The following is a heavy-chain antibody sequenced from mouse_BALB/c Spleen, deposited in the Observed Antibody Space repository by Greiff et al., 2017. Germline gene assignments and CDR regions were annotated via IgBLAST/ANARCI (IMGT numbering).Heavy chain of an antibody. D-gene: IGHD2-2*01. CDR2: IYPGSGST. CDR3: TRGYLRSYYFDY. J-gene: IGHJ2*01. Sequence: LQQPGSELVRPGASVKLSCKASGYTFTSYWMHWVKQRHGPGLEWIGNIYPGSGSTNYDEKFKSKGTLTVDTSSSTAYMHLSSLTSEDSAVYYCTRGYLRSYYFDYWGQGTTLTVSS. V-gene: IGHV1S22*01. CDR1: GYTFTSYW.